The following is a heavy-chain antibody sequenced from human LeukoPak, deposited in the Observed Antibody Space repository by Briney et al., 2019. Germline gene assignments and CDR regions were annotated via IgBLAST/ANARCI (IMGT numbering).Heavy chain of an antibody. CDR2: IKEDGSEK. Sequence: GGSLRLSCAASGFTFSRHWMTWVRQAPGKGLEWVANIKEDGSEKNYVDSVKGRFTISRDNAKNSLYLEMNTLRTEDTAVYYCAKDEGTYWGQGTLVTVSS. V-gene: IGHV3-7*01. J-gene: IGHJ4*02. CDR3: AKDEGTY. CDR1: GFTFSRHW. D-gene: IGHD3-10*01.